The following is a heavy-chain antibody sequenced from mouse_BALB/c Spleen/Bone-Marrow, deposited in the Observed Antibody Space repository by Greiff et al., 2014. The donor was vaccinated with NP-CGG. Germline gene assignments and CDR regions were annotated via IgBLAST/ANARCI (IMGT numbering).Heavy chain of an antibody. CDR3: TREGDSPFAY. J-gene: IGHJ3*01. V-gene: IGHV1S81*02. Sequence: QVQLKESGAELVKPGASVKLSCKASGYTFTSYYMYWVKQRPGQGLEWIGEINPSNGGTNINEKFKSKATLTVDKSSSTAYMQLSSLTSEDSAVYYCTREGDSPFAYWGQGTLVTVSA. D-gene: IGHD2-13*01. CDR1: GYTFTSYY. CDR2: INPSNGGT.